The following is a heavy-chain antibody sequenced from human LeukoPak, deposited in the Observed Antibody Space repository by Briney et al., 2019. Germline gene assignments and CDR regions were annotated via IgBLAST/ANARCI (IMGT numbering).Heavy chain of an antibody. CDR2: IYSGGST. V-gene: IGHV3-66*01. D-gene: IGHD3-22*01. Sequence: GSLRLSCAASGFTVSSNYMSWVRQAPGKGLEWVSVIYSGGSTYYADSVKGRFTISRDNSKNTLYLQMNSLRAEDTAVYYCASTYYYDSSGYSTDYWGQGTLVTVSS. CDR1: GFTVSSNY. J-gene: IGHJ4*02. CDR3: ASTYYYDSSGYSTDY.